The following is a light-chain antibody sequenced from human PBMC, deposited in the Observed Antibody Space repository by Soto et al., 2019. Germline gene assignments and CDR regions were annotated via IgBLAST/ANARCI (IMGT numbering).Light chain of an antibody. CDR3: QHYSTSWET. CDR1: QSVSNNY. Sequence: EIVLTQSPGTLSLSPGERATLSCRASQSVSNNYLAWYQQKPGQAPRLLIYGASNRATGIPDRFSGSGSGTDFALTISRLEPDDSAAYCCQHYSTSWETFGQGTKVDIK. CDR2: GAS. V-gene: IGKV3-20*01. J-gene: IGKJ1*01.